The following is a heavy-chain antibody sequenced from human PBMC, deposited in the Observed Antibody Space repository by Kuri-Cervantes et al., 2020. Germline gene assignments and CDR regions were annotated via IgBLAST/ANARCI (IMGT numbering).Heavy chain of an antibody. J-gene: IGHJ3*02. CDR2: INPSGGST. CDR1: GYTFTSYY. V-gene: IGHV1-46*01. D-gene: IGHD3-16*02. Sequence: ASVKVSCKASGYTFTSYYMHWVRRAPGQGLEWMGIINPSGGSTSYAQKFQGRVTMTRDTSTSTVYMELSRLRSDDTAVYYCARSPMITFGGVIVTSSRADAFDIWGQGTMVTVSS. CDR3: ARSPMITFGGVIVTSSRADAFDI.